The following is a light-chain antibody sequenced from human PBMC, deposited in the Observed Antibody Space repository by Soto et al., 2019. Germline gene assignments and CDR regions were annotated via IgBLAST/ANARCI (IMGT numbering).Light chain of an antibody. Sequence: QSVLTQPASVAGSPGQSITISCTGTNSDVESYDFVSWYQQHPGKFPTLIIYDVTRRPSGVSNRFSGSKSGNTASLTISGLQAEDEADYYCCSYAGSNTPFVFGTGTKVTVL. CDR2: DVT. V-gene: IGLV2-23*02. CDR3: CSYAGSNTPFV. J-gene: IGLJ1*01. CDR1: NSDVESYDF.